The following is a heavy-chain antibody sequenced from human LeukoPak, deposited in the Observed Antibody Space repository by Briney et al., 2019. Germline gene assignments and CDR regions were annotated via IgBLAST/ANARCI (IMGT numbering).Heavy chain of an antibody. CDR3: ASSVQYQLLRGYYYGMDV. Sequence: AASVKVSCKASGYTFTSYGISWVRQAPGQGLEWMGWISAYNGNTNYAQKLQGRVTMTTDTSTSTAYMELRGLRSDDTAVYYCASSVQYQLLRGYYYGMDVWGQGTTVTVSS. V-gene: IGHV1-18*01. CDR1: GYTFTSYG. D-gene: IGHD2-2*01. CDR2: ISAYNGNT. J-gene: IGHJ6*02.